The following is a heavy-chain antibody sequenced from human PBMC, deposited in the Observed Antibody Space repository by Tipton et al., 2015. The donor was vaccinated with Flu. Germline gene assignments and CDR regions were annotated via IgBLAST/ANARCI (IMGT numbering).Heavy chain of an antibody. V-gene: IGHV4-61*05. Sequence: TLSLTCTVSGGSIRSSSYYWGWIRQPPGKGLEWIAYISNSGSSNYNPSLKSRITVSVDTSKNQFSLILSSVTAADTAVYYCARSSRGWYRAMFDWGQGTLVTVSS. D-gene: IGHD6-19*01. J-gene: IGHJ4*02. CDR1: GGSIRSSSYY. CDR3: ARSSRGWYRAMFD. CDR2: ISNSGSS.